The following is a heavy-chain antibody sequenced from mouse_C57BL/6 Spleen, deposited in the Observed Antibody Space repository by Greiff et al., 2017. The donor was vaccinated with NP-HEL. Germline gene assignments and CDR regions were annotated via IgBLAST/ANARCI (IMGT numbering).Heavy chain of an antibody. Sequence: QVQLQQPGAELVRPGTSVKLSCKASGYTFTSYWMHWVKQRPGQGLEWIGVIDPSDSYTNYNQKFKGKATLTVDTSSSTAYMQLSSLTSEDSAVYYCARGEYYGSSFDYCGQGTTLTVSS. J-gene: IGHJ2*01. CDR1: GYTFTSYW. CDR3: ARGEYYGSSFDY. D-gene: IGHD1-1*01. CDR2: IDPSDSYT. V-gene: IGHV1-59*01.